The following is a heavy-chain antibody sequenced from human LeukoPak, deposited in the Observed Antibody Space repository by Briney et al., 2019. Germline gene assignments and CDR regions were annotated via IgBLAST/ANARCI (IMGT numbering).Heavy chain of an antibody. CDR3: ARFSGRRTGDY. D-gene: IGHD2-15*01. V-gene: IGHV4-34*01. J-gene: IGHJ4*02. CDR1: GGSFSGYY. Sequence: SETLSLTCAVYGGSFSGYYWSWIRQPPGKGLEWIGEINHSGSTNYNPSLKSRVTISVDTSKNQFSLRLSSVTAADRAVYYCARFSGRRTGDYWGQGTLVTISS. CDR2: INHSGST.